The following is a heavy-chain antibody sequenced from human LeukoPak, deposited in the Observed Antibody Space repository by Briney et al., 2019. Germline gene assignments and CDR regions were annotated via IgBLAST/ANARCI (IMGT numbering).Heavy chain of an antibody. CDR1: GFTFGNYW. CDR3: ARDRTHSLY. Sequence: GGSLRLSCVVSGFTFGNYWMSWVRQAPGKGLEWVANINQDGSEKYYVDSVKGRFTISRDNAKNSLYLQMNSLRAEDTAVYYCARDRTHSLYWGQGTLVTVSS. V-gene: IGHV3-7*01. CDR2: INQDGSEK. J-gene: IGHJ4*02. D-gene: IGHD1-26*01.